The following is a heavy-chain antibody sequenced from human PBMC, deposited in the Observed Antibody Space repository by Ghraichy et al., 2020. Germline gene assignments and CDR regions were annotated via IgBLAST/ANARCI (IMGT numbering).Heavy chain of an antibody. D-gene: IGHD6-13*01. V-gene: IGHV1-2*02. CDR2: INPNSGGT. CDR1: GYTFTGYY. CDR3: ASDTPAGSSSSHWFDP. J-gene: IGHJ5*02. Sequence: ASVKVSCKASGYTFTGYYMHWVRQAPGQGLEWMGWINPNSGGTNYAQKFQGRVTMTRDTSISTAYMELSRLRSDDTAVYYCASDTPAGSSSSHWFDPWGQGTLVTVSS.